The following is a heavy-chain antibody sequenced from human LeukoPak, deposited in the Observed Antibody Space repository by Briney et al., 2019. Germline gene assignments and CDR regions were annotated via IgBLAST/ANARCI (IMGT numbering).Heavy chain of an antibody. D-gene: IGHD1-7*01. CDR2: ISYDGSNK. V-gene: IGHV3-30*03. Sequence: PGGSLRLSCAASGFTFSSYSMNWVRQAPGKGLEWVAVISYDGSNKYYADSVKGRFTISRDNSKNTLYLQMNSLRAEDTAVYYCAREAINWNYGYYFDYWGQGTLVTVSS. CDR1: GFTFSSYS. CDR3: AREAINWNYGYYFDY. J-gene: IGHJ4*02.